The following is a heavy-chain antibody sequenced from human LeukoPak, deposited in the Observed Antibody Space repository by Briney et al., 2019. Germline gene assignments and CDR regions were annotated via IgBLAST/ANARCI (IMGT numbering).Heavy chain of an antibody. CDR3: ARDGSWGDYQFYFYMDV. CDR1: GFTFSSYE. CDR2: ISASGHYI. J-gene: IGHJ6*03. V-gene: IGHV3-48*03. D-gene: IGHD2-2*01. Sequence: PGGSLRLSCAASGFTFSSYEINWVRQAPGKGLEWLSGISASGHYIYQADSVKGRFTISRDNSKNTLYIEINSLRVEDTAVYYCARDGSWGDYQFYFYMDVWGKGTTVTVSS.